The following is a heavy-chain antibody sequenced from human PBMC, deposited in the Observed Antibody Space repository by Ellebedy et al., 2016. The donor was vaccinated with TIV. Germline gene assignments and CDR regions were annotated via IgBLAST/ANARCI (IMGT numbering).Heavy chain of an antibody. CDR3: ARGPGYSYGYYFDY. V-gene: IGHV3-21*01. CDR1: EPTYYW. CDR2: ISSSSSYI. D-gene: IGHD5-18*01. J-gene: IGHJ4*02. Sequence: GESLKISXAASEPTYYWMHWVRQPPGKGLVWVSSISSSSSYIYYADSVKGRFTISRDNAKNSLYLQMNSLRAEDTAVYYCARGPGYSYGYYFDYWGQGTLVTVSS.